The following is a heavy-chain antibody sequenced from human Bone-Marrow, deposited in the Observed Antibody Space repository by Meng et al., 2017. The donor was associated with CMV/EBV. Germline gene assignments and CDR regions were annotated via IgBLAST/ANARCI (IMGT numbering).Heavy chain of an antibody. J-gene: IGHJ4*02. D-gene: IGHD3-22*01. CDR3: ARDLPGYYDSSGYSKAFDY. CDR1: GYTFTSYY. V-gene: IGHV1-46*01. CDR2: INPSGGST. Sequence: ASVKVSCKASGYTFTSYYMHWVRQAPGQGLEWMGIINPSGGSTSYARKFQGRVTMTRDTSISTAYMELSRLRSDDTAVYYCARDLPGYYDSSGYSKAFDYWGQGTLVTVSS.